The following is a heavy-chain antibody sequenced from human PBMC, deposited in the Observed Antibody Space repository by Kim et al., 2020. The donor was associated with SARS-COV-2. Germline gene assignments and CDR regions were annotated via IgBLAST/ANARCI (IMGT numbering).Heavy chain of an antibody. CDR2: IWYDGSNK. V-gene: IGHV3-33*01. J-gene: IGHJ4*02. D-gene: IGHD3-10*01. Sequence: GGSLRLSCAASGFTFSSYGMHWVRQAPGKGLEWVAVIWYDGSNKYYADSVKGRFTISRDNSKNTLYLQMNSLRAEDTAVYYCARGARFGELLYFKFDYWGQGTLVTVSS. CDR3: ARGARFGELLYFKFDY. CDR1: GFTFSSYG.